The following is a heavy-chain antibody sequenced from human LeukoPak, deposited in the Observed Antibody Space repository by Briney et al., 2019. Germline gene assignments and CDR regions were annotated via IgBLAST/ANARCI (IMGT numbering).Heavy chain of an antibody. V-gene: IGHV3-33*06. CDR3: AKAFDRGIRAFDY. D-gene: IGHD3-9*01. J-gene: IGHJ4*02. CDR2: IWYDGSNK. Sequence: GGSLRLSCAASGFTFSSYGMHWVRQAPGKGLEWVAVIWYDGSNKYYADSVKGRFTISRDNSKNTLYLQMDSLRGEDTATYYCAKAFDRGIRAFDYWGQGTLVAVSS. CDR1: GFTFSSYG.